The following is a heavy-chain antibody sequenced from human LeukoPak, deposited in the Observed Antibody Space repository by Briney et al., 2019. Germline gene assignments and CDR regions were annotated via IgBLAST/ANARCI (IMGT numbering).Heavy chain of an antibody. CDR3: ARDRVSGGNDC. Sequence: ASVKVSCKASGYTFTGYDLHWVRQAPGQGLEYMGWINPNNGDSKNTQTFQGRVTMTRDTSISTVYMELTRLRSDDTAVYYCARDRVSGGNDCWGQGTLVTVSS. V-gene: IGHV1-2*02. CDR1: GYTFTGYD. CDR2: INPNNGDS. J-gene: IGHJ4*02. D-gene: IGHD3-10*01.